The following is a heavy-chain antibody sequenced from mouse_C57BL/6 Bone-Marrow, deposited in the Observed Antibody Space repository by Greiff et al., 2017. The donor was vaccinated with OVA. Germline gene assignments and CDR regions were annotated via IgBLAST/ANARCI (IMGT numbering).Heavy chain of an antibody. V-gene: IGHV1-69*01. CDR3: AREDYGSSFHWYFDV. D-gene: IGHD1-1*01. CDR1: GYTFTSYW. J-gene: IGHJ1*03. Sequence: QVQLQQPGAELVMPGASVKLSCKASGYTFTSYWMHWVKQRPGQGLEWIGEIDPSDSYTNYNQKFKGKSTLTVDKSSSTAYMQLSSLTSEDSVVYYCAREDYGSSFHWYFDVWGTGTTVTVSS. CDR2: IDPSDSYT.